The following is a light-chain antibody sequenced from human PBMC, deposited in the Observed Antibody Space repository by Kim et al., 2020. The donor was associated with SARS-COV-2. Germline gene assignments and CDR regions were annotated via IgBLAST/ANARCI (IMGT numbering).Light chain of an antibody. CDR3: NSRGSNDNVL. CDR1: SLRSYY. J-gene: IGLJ2*01. V-gene: IGLV3-19*01. Sequence: SSELTQDPDVSVALGQTVRITCQGDSLRSYYATWYQQKPGQAPIVVIYGKNNRPSGIPDRFSGSSSGDTTSLTITGTQAVDEADYYCNSRGSNDNVLFG. CDR2: GKN.